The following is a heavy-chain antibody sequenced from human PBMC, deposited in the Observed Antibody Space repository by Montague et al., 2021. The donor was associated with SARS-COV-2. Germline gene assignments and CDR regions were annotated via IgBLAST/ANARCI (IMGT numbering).Heavy chain of an antibody. Sequence: SETLSLTCTVSGASMSGSYWGWVRQPPGKGPEWIGNIYSSGSTHYNPSLKSRVSISADTSKNQFSLRLSSVTAADTAVYYCAREYRIELWQTNWYFGLWGRGTLVTVSS. V-gene: IGHV4-59*01. CDR1: GASMSGSY. CDR3: AREYRIELWQTNWYFGL. J-gene: IGHJ2*01. CDR2: IYSSGST. D-gene: IGHD5-18*01.